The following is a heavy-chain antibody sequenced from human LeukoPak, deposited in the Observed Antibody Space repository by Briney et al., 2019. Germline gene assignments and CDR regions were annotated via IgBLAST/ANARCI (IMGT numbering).Heavy chain of an antibody. CDR3: ARGGVVTAIGH. CDR2: IYSGGST. D-gene: IGHD2-21*02. CDR1: GFTVSSNY. V-gene: IGHV3-53*01. Sequence: GGSLRLSCAASGFTVSSNYMSWVRQAPGKGLEWVSVIYSGGSTYYADSVKGRFTISRDHSKNTLYLQMNSLRAEDTAVYYCARGGVVTAIGHWGQGTLVTVSS. J-gene: IGHJ4*02.